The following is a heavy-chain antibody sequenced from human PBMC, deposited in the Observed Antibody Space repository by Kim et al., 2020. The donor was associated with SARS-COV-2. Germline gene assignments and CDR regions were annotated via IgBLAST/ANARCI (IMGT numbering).Heavy chain of an antibody. CDR3: ARGSGGGLDF. CDR2: INFDVNIT. V-gene: IGHV3-74*01. Sequence: GGSLRLSCEASGFTFGNYWMHWVRQAPGKGLVWVSRINFDVNITDYGGAVKGRFTISRDNAKSTLYLQMDSLRADDTATYFCARGSGGGLDFWGPGTLVTVSS. CDR1: GFTFGNYW. J-gene: IGHJ4*02. D-gene: IGHD2-15*01.